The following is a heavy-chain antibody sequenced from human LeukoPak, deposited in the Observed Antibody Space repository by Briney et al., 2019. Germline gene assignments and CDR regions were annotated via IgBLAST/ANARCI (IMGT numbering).Heavy chain of an antibody. CDR2: IYHSGST. V-gene: IGHV4-38-2*02. D-gene: IGHD1-26*01. J-gene: IGHJ4*02. Sequence: KPSETLSLTCTVSGYSISSGYYWGWIRQPPGKGLEWIGSIYHSGSTYYNPSLKSRVTISVDTSKNQFSLKLSSVTAADTAVYYCAQRRPGGELLTLHHWGQGTLVTVSS. CDR3: AQRRPGGELLTLHH. CDR1: GYSISSGYY.